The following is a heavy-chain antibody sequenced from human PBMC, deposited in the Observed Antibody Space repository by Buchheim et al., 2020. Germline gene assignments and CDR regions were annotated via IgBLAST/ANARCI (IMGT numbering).Heavy chain of an antibody. CDR1: GGSFSGYY. D-gene: IGHD3-16*01. Sequence: QVQLQQWGAGLLKPSETLSLTCAVYGGSFSGYYWSWIRQPPGKGLEWIGEINHSGSTNYNPSLKRRVTISVDTSKNQFSLKLSSVTAADTAVYYCARGLGYYDYVWGSNYGMDVWGQGTT. J-gene: IGHJ6*02. V-gene: IGHV4-34*01. CDR2: INHSGST. CDR3: ARGLGYYDYVWGSNYGMDV.